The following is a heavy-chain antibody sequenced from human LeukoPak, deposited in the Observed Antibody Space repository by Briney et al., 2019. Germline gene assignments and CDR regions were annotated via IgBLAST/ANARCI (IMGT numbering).Heavy chain of an antibody. J-gene: IGHJ4*02. Sequence: ASVKVSCKVSGYTLTGLSMHWVRQAPGKGLEWMGGFDPEDGETIYAQKFQGRVTMTEDTSTDTAYMELSSLRSEDTAVYYCATAPSIVGATAALDYWGQGTLVTVSS. CDR3: ATAPSIVGATAALDY. D-gene: IGHD1-26*01. CDR2: FDPEDGET. V-gene: IGHV1-24*01. CDR1: GYTLTGLS.